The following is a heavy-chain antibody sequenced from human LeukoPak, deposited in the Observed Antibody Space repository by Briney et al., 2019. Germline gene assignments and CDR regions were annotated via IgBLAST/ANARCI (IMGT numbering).Heavy chain of an antibody. Sequence: PGGSLRLSWAASGLTFDVYAMHGFGKAPGKGRDWFSGISWNSGSIGYADSVKGRFTISRDNAKNSLYLQMNSLRAEDTALYYCAKAGEQWLASYFDYWGQGTLVTVSS. CDR2: ISWNSGSI. CDR1: GLTFDVYA. CDR3: AKAGEQWLASYFDY. D-gene: IGHD6-19*01. J-gene: IGHJ4*02. V-gene: IGHV3-9*01.